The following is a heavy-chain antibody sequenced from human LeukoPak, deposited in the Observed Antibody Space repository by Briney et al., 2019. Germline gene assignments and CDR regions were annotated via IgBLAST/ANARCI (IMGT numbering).Heavy chain of an antibody. Sequence: GGSLRLSCAASGFTFSSYAMNWVRQAPGKGLEWVSVISSSGGTTYYSDSVKGRFIISRDNSKNTLYLQMNSLRAEDTAVYYCAKDQGSTWFDPWGQGTLVTVSS. CDR2: ISSSGGTT. CDR3: AKDQGSTWFDP. V-gene: IGHV3-23*01. CDR1: GFTFSSYA. D-gene: IGHD2-2*01. J-gene: IGHJ5*02.